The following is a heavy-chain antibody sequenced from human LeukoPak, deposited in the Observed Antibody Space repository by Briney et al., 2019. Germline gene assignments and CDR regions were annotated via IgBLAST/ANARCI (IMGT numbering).Heavy chain of an antibody. J-gene: IGHJ6*02. CDR1: GFTFSGYS. Sequence: GGSLRLSCAASGFTFSGYSMNWVRQAPGKGLEWVSSISSSSNYIHYADSVKGRFTISRDNAKDSLYLQMNSLRAEDTAFYYCAREGYCSTTSCAYGMDVWGQGTTVTVSS. V-gene: IGHV3-21*04. CDR3: AREGYCSTTSCAYGMDV. D-gene: IGHD2-2*01. CDR2: ISSSSNYI.